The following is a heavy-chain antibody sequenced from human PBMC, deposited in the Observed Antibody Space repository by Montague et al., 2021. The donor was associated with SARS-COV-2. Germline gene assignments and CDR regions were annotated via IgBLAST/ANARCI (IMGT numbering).Heavy chain of an antibody. Sequence: SETLSLTCTVSGGSISRSSHYWGWIRQPPGKGLEWIGSIYYSGSTYYNPSLKSRVTISVDTSKNQFSLKLSSVTAADTAVFYCARHSGDYTIFGVVIYYMDVWGKGTTVTVSS. CDR1: GGSISRSSHY. J-gene: IGHJ6*03. CDR3: ARHSGDYTIFGVVIYYMDV. V-gene: IGHV4-39*01. CDR2: IYYSGST. D-gene: IGHD3-3*01.